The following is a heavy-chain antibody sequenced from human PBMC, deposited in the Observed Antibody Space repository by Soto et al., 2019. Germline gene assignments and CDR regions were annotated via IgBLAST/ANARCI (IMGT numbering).Heavy chain of an antibody. Sequence: SGPTIVNPTQTITLTCTFSGFSLSTSGMSVSWIRQPPGKALEWLARIDWDDDTYYSTSLKIRRIISKESSKNQGALTMTNMEPVDTATYYCARTGIAVAGTFAFDIWSQGTMVTVSS. CDR3: ARTGIAVAGTFAFDI. V-gene: IGHV2-70*11. J-gene: IGHJ3*02. CDR2: IDWDDDT. D-gene: IGHD6-19*01. CDR1: GFSLSTSGMS.